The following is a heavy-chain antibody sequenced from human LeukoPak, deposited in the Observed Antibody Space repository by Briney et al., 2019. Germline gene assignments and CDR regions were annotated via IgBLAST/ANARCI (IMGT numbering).Heavy chain of an antibody. D-gene: IGHD6-19*01. CDR1: GFTFSSYA. CDR2: IAYDGSNK. Sequence: GGSLRLSCAASGFTFSSYAMHWGGQAPGQGLEWVAVIAYDGSNKDYADSVKGRFTISRDNSKNALYLQMNSLRAEDTAVYYCARIAVAGNLDYWGQGTLVTVSS. CDR3: ARIAVAGNLDY. J-gene: IGHJ4*02. V-gene: IGHV3-30*04.